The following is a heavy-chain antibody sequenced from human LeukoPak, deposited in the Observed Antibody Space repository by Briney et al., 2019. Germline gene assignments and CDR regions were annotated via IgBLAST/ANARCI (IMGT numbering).Heavy chain of an antibody. CDR3: ARGTPSMKYYDSSGYNPDLYYFDY. D-gene: IGHD3-22*01. CDR2: INPSGGSI. J-gene: IGHJ4*02. CDR1: GYTFTGYY. Sequence: ASVKVSCKASGYTFTGYYMHWVRQALGQGLEWMGIINPSGGSISYTEKFQGRVTMTTDTSTSTVYMELSSLRSEDTAVYYCARGTPSMKYYDSSGYNPDLYYFDYWGQGTLVTVSS. V-gene: IGHV1-46*01.